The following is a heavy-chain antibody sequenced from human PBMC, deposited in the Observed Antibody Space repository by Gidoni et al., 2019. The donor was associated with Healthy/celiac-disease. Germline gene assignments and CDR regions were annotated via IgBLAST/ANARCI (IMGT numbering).Heavy chain of an antibody. V-gene: IGHV3-53*01. CDR1: GFTVSSNY. CDR3: ARETSIAAGIIDY. D-gene: IGHD6-13*01. CDR2: IYSGGST. J-gene: IGHJ4*02. Sequence: EVQLVESGGGLIRPGGSLRLSCAASGFTVSSNYMSWVRQAPGKGLEWVSVIYSGGSTYYADSVKGRFTISRDNSKNTLYLQMNSLRAEDTAVYYCARETSIAAGIIDYWGQGTLVTVSS.